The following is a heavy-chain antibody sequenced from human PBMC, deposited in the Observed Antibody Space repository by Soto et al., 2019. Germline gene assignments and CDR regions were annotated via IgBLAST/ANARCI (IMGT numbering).Heavy chain of an antibody. CDR1: GFTFDDYA. CDR2: ISWNSGSI. CDR3: AKGRGRDTAMAYFDY. D-gene: IGHD5-18*01. V-gene: IGHV3-9*01. J-gene: IGHJ4*02. Sequence: GGSLRLSCAASGFTFDDYAMHWVRQAPGKGLEWVSGISWNSGSIGYADSVKGRFTISRDNAKNSLYLQMNSLRAEDTALYYCAKGRGRDTAMAYFDYWGQGTLVTVSS.